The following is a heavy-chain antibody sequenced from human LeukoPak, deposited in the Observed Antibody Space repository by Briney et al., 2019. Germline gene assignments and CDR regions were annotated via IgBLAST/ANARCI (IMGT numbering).Heavy chain of an antibody. CDR2: ISWNSGSI. J-gene: IGHJ4*02. CDR3: AKDRGRLSGITVDY. CDR1: GFTFDDYA. Sequence: GGSLRLSCAASGFTFDDYAMHWVRQAPGKGLEWVPGISWNSGSIGYADSVKGRFTISRDNAKNSLYLQMNSLRAEDTALYYCAKDRGRLSGITVDYWGQGTLVTVSS. V-gene: IGHV3-9*01. D-gene: IGHD1-14*01.